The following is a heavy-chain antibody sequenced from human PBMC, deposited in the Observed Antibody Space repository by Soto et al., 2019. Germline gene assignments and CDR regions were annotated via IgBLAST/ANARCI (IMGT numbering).Heavy chain of an antibody. CDR3: AIFRTVTTPFDY. V-gene: IGHV3-9*01. J-gene: IGHJ4*01. CDR2: ISWNSGNI. CDR1: GFTFDDYA. D-gene: IGHD4-17*01. Sequence: EVQLVESGGGLVQPGRSLRLSCAASGFTFDDYAMHWVRQAPGEGLEWVSGISWNSGNIGYAGSVKGRFTISRDNAKNSLYLQMNSLRAEDSALYYCAIFRTVTTPFDYWGHGTLVTVSS.